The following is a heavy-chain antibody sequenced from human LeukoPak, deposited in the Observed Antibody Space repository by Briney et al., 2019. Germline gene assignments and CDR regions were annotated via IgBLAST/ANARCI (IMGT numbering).Heavy chain of an antibody. D-gene: IGHD6-19*01. CDR1: GGSISSYY. CDR3: ATYSSGWYGENC. Sequence: PSETLSLTCTVSGGSISSYYWSWIRQPPGKGLEWIGYIYYSGSTNYNPSLKSRVTISVDTSKNQFSLKLSSVTAADTAVYYCATYSSGWYGENCWGQGTLVTVSS. J-gene: IGHJ4*02. CDR2: IYYSGST. V-gene: IGHV4-59*08.